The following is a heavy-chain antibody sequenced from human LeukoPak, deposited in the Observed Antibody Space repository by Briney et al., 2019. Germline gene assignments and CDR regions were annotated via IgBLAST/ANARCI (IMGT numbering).Heavy chain of an antibody. V-gene: IGHV3-30*18. CDR2: ISYDGSNK. D-gene: IGHD5-18*01. Sequence: GGSLRLSCAASGFTFSSYAMHWVRQAPGKGLEWVAVISYDGSNKYYADSVKGRFTISRDNSKNTLYLQMNSLRAEDTAVYYCAKDHGASNGYSYGYTPYYFDYWGQGTLVTVSS. CDR1: GFTFSSYA. CDR3: AKDHGASNGYSYGYTPYYFDY. J-gene: IGHJ4*02.